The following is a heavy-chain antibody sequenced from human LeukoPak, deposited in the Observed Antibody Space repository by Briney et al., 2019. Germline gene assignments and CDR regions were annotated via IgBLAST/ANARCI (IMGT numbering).Heavy chain of an antibody. CDR3: ARRGFSGYAANYYYYYGMDV. J-gene: IGHJ6*02. CDR2: IKQDGSEK. CDR1: GFTFSSYW. D-gene: IGHD2-2*01. V-gene: IGHV3-7*01. Sequence: GGSLRLSCAASGFTFSSYWMSWVRQAPGKGLEWVANIKQDGSEKYDVDSVKGRFTISRDNAKNSLYLQMNSLRAEDTAVYYCARRGFSGYAANYYYYYGMDVWGQGTTVTVSS.